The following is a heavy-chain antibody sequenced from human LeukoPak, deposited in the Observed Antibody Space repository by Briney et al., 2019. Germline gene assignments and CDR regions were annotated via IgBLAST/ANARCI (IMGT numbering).Heavy chain of an antibody. CDR3: ARDRLEVMSHYYDSSGYLVIDAFDI. D-gene: IGHD3-22*01. CDR2: ISSSSSYI. J-gene: IGHJ3*02. V-gene: IGHV3-21*01. Sequence: GGSLRLSCAASGFTFSSYGMNWVRQAPGKGLEWVSSISSSSSYIYYADSVKGRFTISRDNAKNSLYLQMNSLRAEDTAVYYCARDRLEVMSHYYDSSGYLVIDAFDIWGQGTMVTVSS. CDR1: GFTFSSYG.